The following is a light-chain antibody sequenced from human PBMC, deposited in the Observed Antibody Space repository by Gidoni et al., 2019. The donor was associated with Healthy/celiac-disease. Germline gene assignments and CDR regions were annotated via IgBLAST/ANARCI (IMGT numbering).Light chain of an antibody. CDR3: GTWDSSLSAVV. J-gene: IGLJ2*01. CDR1: SSNIGNNY. Sequence: QSVVTKPTSVSAAPGQKVTISCSGSSSNIGNNYVSWYQQLPGTAPKLLIYDNNKRPSGIPDRFSGSKSGTSATLGITGLQTGDEADYYCGTWDSSLSAVVFGGGTKLTVL. CDR2: DNN. V-gene: IGLV1-51*01.